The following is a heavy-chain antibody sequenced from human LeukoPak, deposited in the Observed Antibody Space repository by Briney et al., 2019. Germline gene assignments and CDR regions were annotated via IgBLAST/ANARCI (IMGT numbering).Heavy chain of an antibody. Sequence: PGGSLRLSCAASGFTFSSYAMSWVRQAPGKGLEWVSAISGSGGSTYYADSVKGRFTISRDNSKNTLYLQMNSLRAEDTAVYYCAEEVVVVVAATWIDYWGQGTLVTVSS. V-gene: IGHV3-23*01. CDR3: AEEVVVVVAATWIDY. CDR2: ISGSGGST. D-gene: IGHD2-15*01. CDR1: GFTFSSYA. J-gene: IGHJ4*02.